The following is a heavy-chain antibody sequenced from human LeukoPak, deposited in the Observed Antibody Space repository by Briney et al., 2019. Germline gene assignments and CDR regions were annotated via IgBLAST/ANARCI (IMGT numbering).Heavy chain of an antibody. D-gene: IGHD3-9*01. J-gene: IGHJ4*02. CDR1: GGTFISYA. CDR2: IIPILGIA. CDR3: SRDSEVDYDIFTGYYPLGY. V-gene: IGHV1-69*04. Sequence: ASVKVSCKASGGTFISYAISWVRQAPGQGLEWMGRIIPILGIANYAQKFQGRVTITADKSTSTAYMELSSLRSEDTAVYYCSRDSEVDYDIFTGYYPLGYWGQGTLVTVSS.